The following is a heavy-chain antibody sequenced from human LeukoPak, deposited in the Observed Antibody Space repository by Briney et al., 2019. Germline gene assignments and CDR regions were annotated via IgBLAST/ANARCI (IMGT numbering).Heavy chain of an antibody. D-gene: IGHD1-26*01. CDR1: GGSISSYY. CDR3: ARAIGGSFGFNCDY. V-gene: IGHV4-59*13. Sequence: SETLSLTCTVSGGSISSYYWNWIRQSPGKGPEWVGYVHYSGSTYYSPSLQSRVTISVDTFSNQFSLKLSSVTAADTAVYYCARAIGGSFGFNCDYWGQGALVTVSS. J-gene: IGHJ4*02. CDR2: VHYSGST.